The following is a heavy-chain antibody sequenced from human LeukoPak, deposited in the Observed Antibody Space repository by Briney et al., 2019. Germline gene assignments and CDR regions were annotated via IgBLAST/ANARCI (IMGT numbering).Heavy chain of an antibody. V-gene: IGHV3-15*01. D-gene: IGHD2-2*01. J-gene: IGHJ5*02. CDR2: IKSKTDGGTT. Sequence: GGSLRLSCAASGFTFSNAWMSWVRQAPGKGLEWVGRIKSKTDGGTTDYAAPVKGRFTISRDDSKNPLYLQMNSLKTEDTAVYYCTYYVGCSSTSCYLNGWFDPWGQGTLVTVSS. CDR1: GFTFSNAW. CDR3: TYYVGCSSTSCYLNGWFDP.